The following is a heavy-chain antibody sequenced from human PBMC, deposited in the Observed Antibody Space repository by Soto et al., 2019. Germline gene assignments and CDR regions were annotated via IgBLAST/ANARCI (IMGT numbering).Heavy chain of an antibody. CDR1: GDSISSPDYY. V-gene: IGHV4-30-4*01. Sequence: LSLTCTVSGDSISSPDYYWSWIRQAPGKGLELIGYVYYRGSIYYTPSFESRVSISIDTSKNQFSLRLTSVTAADSAVYFCARVTFTPNWFDSWGQGILVTVSS. CDR2: VYYRGSI. D-gene: IGHD3-16*01. CDR3: ARVTFTPNWFDS. J-gene: IGHJ5*01.